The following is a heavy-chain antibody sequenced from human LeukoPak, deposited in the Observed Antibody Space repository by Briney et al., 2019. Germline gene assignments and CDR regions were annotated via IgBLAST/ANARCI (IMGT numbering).Heavy chain of an antibody. J-gene: IGHJ4*02. CDR1: GDSISSSHYY. D-gene: IGHD4-11*01. V-gene: IGHV4-39*02. CDR2: IYSGGET. Sequence: SETLSLTCTVSGDSISSSHYYWGWIRQSPGKGLEWIGSIYSGGETHYNPSLNSRVTIFLDTSKNRFSLDLISVTATDTAVYYCVRDYSNFVQGDWGQGTLVTVSS. CDR3: VRDYSNFVQGD.